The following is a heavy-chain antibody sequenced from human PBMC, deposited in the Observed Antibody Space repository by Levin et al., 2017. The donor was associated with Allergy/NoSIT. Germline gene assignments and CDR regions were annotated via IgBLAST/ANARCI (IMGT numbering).Heavy chain of an antibody. CDR3: ARDGALDTEGSSFDY. J-gene: IGHJ4*02. D-gene: IGHD1-1*01. Sequence: PGESLKISCAASGFNFRAYAMHWVRQAPGKGLEWLAIISFDGTNKYSADSVKGRFTVSRDNSNNTLHLEMHGLRTTDTAVYYCARDGALDTEGSSFDYWGRGTQVTVSS. CDR2: ISFDGTNK. V-gene: IGHV3-30*04. CDR1: GFNFRAYA.